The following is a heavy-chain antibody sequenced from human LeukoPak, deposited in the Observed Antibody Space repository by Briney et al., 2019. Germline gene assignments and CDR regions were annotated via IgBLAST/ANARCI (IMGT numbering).Heavy chain of an antibody. CDR1: GDSTRNYY. CDR3: ARVYYHSSAYYLHFFDY. J-gene: IGHJ4*02. V-gene: IGHV4-59*01. CDR2: IYYSGST. D-gene: IGHD3-22*01. Sequence: SETLSLTCTVSGDSTRNYYWTWIRQPPGQALEWIGYIYYSGSTNHKPSLKSRDTISVDTPKNQFSLKLSSVTSADTAVYYCARVYYHSSAYYLHFFDYWGQGTLVTVSS.